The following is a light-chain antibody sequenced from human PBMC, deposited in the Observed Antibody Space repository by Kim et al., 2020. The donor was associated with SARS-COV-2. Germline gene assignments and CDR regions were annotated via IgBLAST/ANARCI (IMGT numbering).Light chain of an antibody. J-gene: IGLJ2*01. V-gene: IGLV2-8*01. CDR3: SSYAGSNNLV. Sequence: GQSVTISCTGTSSDVGGYNYVSWYQQHPGKAPKLMIYEVPKRPSGVPDRFSDSKSGNTASLTVSGLQAEDEADYYCSSYAGSNNLVFGGGTQLTVL. CDR2: EVP. CDR1: SSDVGGYNY.